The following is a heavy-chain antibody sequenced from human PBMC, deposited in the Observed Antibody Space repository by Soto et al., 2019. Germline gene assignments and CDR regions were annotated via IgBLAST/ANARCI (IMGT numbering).Heavy chain of an antibody. V-gene: IGHV2-5*02. D-gene: IGHD2-15*01. CDR3: AHRRSYCSGGSCYSGFDY. Sequence: QITLKESSPTLVKPTQTLTLTCTFSGFSLSTSGVGVGWIRQPPGKALEWLALIYWDDDKRYSPSLKSRLTITKDTSKNLVVLTMTNMDPVDTATYYCAHRRSYCSGGSCYSGFDYWGQGTLVTVSS. CDR1: GFSLSTSGVG. J-gene: IGHJ4*02. CDR2: IYWDDDK.